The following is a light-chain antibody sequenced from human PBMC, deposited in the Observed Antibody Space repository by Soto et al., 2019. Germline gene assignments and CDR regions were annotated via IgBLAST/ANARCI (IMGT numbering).Light chain of an antibody. CDR3: QQYNNWPQT. CDR1: QSVSGN. Sequence: EIVMTQSPATLSVSPGERATLSCRASQSVSGNLAWYQQKPGQAPRLLIYGASTRATGIPAGFSGSGSGTEFTLTISSLQSEDFAVYYCQQYNNWPQTFGQGTKVAIK. J-gene: IGKJ1*01. CDR2: GAS. V-gene: IGKV3-15*01.